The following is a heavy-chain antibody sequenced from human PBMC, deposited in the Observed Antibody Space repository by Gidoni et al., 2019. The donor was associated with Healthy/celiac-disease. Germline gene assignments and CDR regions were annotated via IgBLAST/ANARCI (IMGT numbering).Heavy chain of an antibody. CDR3: ARDQMYYYDSSGYYAY. V-gene: IGHV1-69*01. D-gene: IGHD3-22*01. CDR1: GGPFSSYA. Sequence: QVQLVQSGAEVTKPGSSVKVSCKASGGPFSSYAISWVRQAPGQGLEWMGGIIPICGTANYAQKFQGRVTITADESTSTAYMELSSLRSEDTAVYYCARDQMYYYDSSGYYAYWGQGTLVTVSS. CDR2: IIPICGTA. J-gene: IGHJ4*02.